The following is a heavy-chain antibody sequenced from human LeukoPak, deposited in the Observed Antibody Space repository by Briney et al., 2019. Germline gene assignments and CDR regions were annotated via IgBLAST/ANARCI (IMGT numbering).Heavy chain of an antibody. CDR1: GFTFSSYS. J-gene: IGHJ4*02. D-gene: IGHD2-21*02. Sequence: GGSLRLSCAASGFTFSSYSMNWVRQAPGKGLEWVSSISSSSSYIYYADSVKGRFTISRDNAKNSLYLQMNSLRAEDTAVYYCARAQVVTAIATDFDYWGQGTLVTVSS. CDR3: ARAQVVTAIATDFDY. V-gene: IGHV3-21*01. CDR2: ISSSSSYI.